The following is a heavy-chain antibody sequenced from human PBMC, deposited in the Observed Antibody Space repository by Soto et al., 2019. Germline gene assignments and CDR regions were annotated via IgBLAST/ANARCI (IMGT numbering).Heavy chain of an antibody. CDR2: INPNSGGT. CDR1: GYTFTGYY. V-gene: IGHV1-2*02. CDR3: ARGKLAYCGGECYCLDY. J-gene: IGHJ4*02. Sequence: QVQLVQSGAEVKKPGASVKVSCKASGYTFTGYYMHWVRQAPGQGLEWMGWINPNSGGTNYAQKFKGRVTMNRDSSISTAYLELSRLRSDDTAVYYCARGKLAYCGGECYCLDYWGQGTLVTVSS. D-gene: IGHD2-21*01.